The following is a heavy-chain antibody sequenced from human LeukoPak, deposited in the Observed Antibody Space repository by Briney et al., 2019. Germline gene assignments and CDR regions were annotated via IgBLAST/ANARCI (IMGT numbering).Heavy chain of an antibody. CDR1: GGSFSGYH. CDR3: ARGLNPPCSGGSCYSRGAFDI. CDR2: INHSGST. Sequence: PSDTLSLTCAVYGGSFSGYHWSWIRQPTGKGLEWIGEINHSGSTNYNPSLKRRVTISVDTSKNQFSLKLSSVTAADTAVYYCARGLNPPCSGGSCYSRGAFDIWGRGTMVTVSS. J-gene: IGHJ3*02. V-gene: IGHV4-34*01. D-gene: IGHD2-15*01.